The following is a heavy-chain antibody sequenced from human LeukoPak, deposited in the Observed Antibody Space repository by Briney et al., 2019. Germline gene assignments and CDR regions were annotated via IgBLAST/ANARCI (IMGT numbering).Heavy chain of an antibody. V-gene: IGHV3-21*04. D-gene: IGHD6-19*01. CDR2: ISSSSSYI. J-gene: IGHJ4*02. CDR1: GFTFSSYS. Sequence: GGSLRLSCAASGFTFSSYSMNWVRQAPGKGLEWVSSISSSSSYIYYADSVKGRFTISRDNAKNSLYLQMNSLRAEDTAVYYCARESGGGWYFDYWGQGTLVTVSS. CDR3: ARESGGGWYFDY.